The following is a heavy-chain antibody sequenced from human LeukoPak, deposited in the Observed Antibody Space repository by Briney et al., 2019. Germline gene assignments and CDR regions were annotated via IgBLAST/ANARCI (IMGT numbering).Heavy chain of an antibody. CDR2: ISAYNGST. V-gene: IGHV1-18*04. Sequence: ASVKVSCKASGYTFTSYGISWVRQAPGQGLEWMGWISAYNGSTNYAQKLQGRVTMTTDTSTSTAYMELRSLRSDDTAVYYCARDRPYYGSGSYYDAFDIWGQGTMVTVSS. J-gene: IGHJ3*02. D-gene: IGHD3-10*01. CDR1: GYTFTSYG. CDR3: ARDRPYYGSGSYYDAFDI.